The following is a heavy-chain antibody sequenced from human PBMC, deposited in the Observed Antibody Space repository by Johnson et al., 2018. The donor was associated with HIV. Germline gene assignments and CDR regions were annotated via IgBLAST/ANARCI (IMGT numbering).Heavy chain of an antibody. D-gene: IGHD4-23*01. CDR2: ISYDGSNT. V-gene: IGHV3-30*14. CDR3: AREAQTHAFDI. Sequence: QMLLVESGGGVVQPGRSLRLSCAASGFTFSSYAMHWVRQAPGKGLEWVAVISYDGSNTYYADSVKGRFTISRDNSKNTLYLQMNSLRAGDTAVYYCAREAQTHAFDIWGQGTMVTVSS. CDR1: GFTFSSYA. J-gene: IGHJ3*02.